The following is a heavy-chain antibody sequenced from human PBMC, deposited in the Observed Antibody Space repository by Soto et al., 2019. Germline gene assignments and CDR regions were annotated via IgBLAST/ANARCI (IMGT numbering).Heavy chain of an antibody. Sequence: ASVKVSCKASGCTFTSYDIKWVRQATGQGLEWMGWMKPNSGNTGYAQKFQGRVTMTRNTSISTAYMELSSLRSEDTAVYYCARFGGSLWFGELLHYYYYGMDVWGQGTTVTVSS. CDR2: MKPNSGNT. D-gene: IGHD3-10*01. V-gene: IGHV1-8*01. CDR1: GCTFTSYD. J-gene: IGHJ6*02. CDR3: ARFGGSLWFGELLHYYYYGMDV.